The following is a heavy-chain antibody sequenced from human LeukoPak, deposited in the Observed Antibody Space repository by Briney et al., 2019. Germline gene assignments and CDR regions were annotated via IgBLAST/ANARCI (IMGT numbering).Heavy chain of an antibody. D-gene: IGHD6-19*01. J-gene: IGHJ3*02. Sequence: GRSLRLSCAASGFTFSSYGVHWVRQAPGKGLEWVAVIWYDGSHKYYADSVKGRFTISRDNSKNTLYLEMNSLRADYTAVYYCAKSGWVNQRNFDAFDIWGQGTMVTVSS. V-gene: IGHV3-33*03. CDR2: IWYDGSHK. CDR3: AKSGWVNQRNFDAFDI. CDR1: GFTFSSYG.